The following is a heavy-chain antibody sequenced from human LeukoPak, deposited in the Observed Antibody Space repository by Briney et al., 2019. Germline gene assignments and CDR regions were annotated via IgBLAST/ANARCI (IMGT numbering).Heavy chain of an antibody. CDR1: GGSISDYF. CDR3: ARGGYSGYDSYFDY. D-gene: IGHD5-12*01. CDR2: VFYNGST. Sequence: SETLSLTCTVSGGSISDYFWSWIRQPPGKGLEWVGYVFYNGSTNYNPSLKSRVTISVDTSKNQFSLKLSSVTAADTAVYYCARGGYSGYDSYFDYWGQGTLVTVSS. V-gene: IGHV4-59*01. J-gene: IGHJ4*02.